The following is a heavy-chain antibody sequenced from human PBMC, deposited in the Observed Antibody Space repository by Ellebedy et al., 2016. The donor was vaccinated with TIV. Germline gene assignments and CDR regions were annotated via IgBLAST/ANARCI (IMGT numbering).Heavy chain of an antibody. Sequence: ASVKVSCKASGYTFTGYYMHWVRQAPGQGLEWMGWINPNSGGTNYAQKFQGRVTMTRDTSISTAYMELRSLRSDDTAVYYCARVMGAMEGYSYAQSRWGFDYWGQGTLVTVSS. D-gene: IGHD5-18*01. CDR1: GYTFTGYY. V-gene: IGHV1-2*02. J-gene: IGHJ4*02. CDR3: ARVMGAMEGYSYAQSRWGFDY. CDR2: INPNSGGT.